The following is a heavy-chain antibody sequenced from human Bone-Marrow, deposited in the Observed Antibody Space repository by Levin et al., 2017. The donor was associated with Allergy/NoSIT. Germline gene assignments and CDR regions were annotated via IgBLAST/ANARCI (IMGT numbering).Heavy chain of an antibody. J-gene: IGHJ4*02. CDR3: ARLYCTTSSCYLDY. D-gene: IGHD2-2*01. V-gene: IGHV4-30-4*01. CDR1: GGSVCSGTGDYS. Sequence: SQTLSLTCFVSGGSVCSGTGDYSWSWIRQPPGQGLEWIGYIYYSGSTYYNPSLNSRVVISVDTSKNQFSLKVSSLTAADTAVYFCARLYCTTSSCYLDYWGQGTLVTVSS. CDR2: IYYSGST.